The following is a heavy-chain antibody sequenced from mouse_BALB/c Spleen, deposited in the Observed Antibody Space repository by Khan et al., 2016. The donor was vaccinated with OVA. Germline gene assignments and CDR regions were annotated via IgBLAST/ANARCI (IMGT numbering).Heavy chain of an antibody. CDR3: ARGGAAYFRYDGSAMEY. J-gene: IGHJ4*01. CDR1: GYTFTTAG. D-gene: IGHD2-14*01. CDR2: INTHSGVP. Sequence: QIQLVQSGPELKKPGETVRISCKASGYTFTTAGIQWVQKMPGKGLKWIGWINTHSGVPKYAEDFKGRFAFSLEISVNTAYLQITNLKNEDTATXFSARGGAAYFRYDGSAMEYWGQGTSVTVSS. V-gene: IGHV9-4*02.